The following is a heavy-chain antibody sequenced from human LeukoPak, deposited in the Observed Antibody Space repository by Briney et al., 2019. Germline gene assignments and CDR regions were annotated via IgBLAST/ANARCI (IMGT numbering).Heavy chain of an antibody. CDR1: GFTFSSYS. J-gene: IGHJ3*02. CDR3: ARPTYESHEGEYAFDAFDI. Sequence: GGSLRLSCAASGFTFSSYSMNWVRQAPGKGLEWVSYISSSSSTIYYADSVKGRSTISRDNAKNSLYLQMNSLRAEDTAVYYCARPTYESHEGEYAFDAFDIWGQGTMVTVSS. D-gene: IGHD2-2*01. V-gene: IGHV3-48*01. CDR2: ISSSSSTI.